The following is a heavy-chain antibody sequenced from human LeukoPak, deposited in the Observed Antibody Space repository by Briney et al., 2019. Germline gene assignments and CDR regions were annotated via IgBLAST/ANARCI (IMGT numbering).Heavy chain of an antibody. Sequence: KPSETLSLTCTVSGGSISSSSYYWGWIRQPPGKGLEWIGNIYYSGKTYYNPSLKSRVTIYVDTSKNQFSLKLSSVTAADTAVYYCARDSNRRYCSSTSCYGWFDPWGQGTLVTVSS. CDR3: ARDSNRRYCSSTSCYGWFDP. V-gene: IGHV4-39*02. J-gene: IGHJ5*02. CDR2: IYYSGKT. CDR1: GGSISSSSYY. D-gene: IGHD2-2*01.